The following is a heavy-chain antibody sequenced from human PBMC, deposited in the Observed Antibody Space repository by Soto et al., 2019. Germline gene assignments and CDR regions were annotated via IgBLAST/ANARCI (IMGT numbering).Heavy chain of an antibody. CDR1: GGSFSGYY. CDR2: INHSGST. V-gene: IGHV4-34*01. CDR3: ARVRRYYGSGSHFDAFDI. D-gene: IGHD3-10*01. J-gene: IGHJ3*02. Sequence: SETLSLTCAVYGGSFSGYYWSWIRQPPGKGLEWIGEINHSGSTNYNPSLKSRVTISVDTSKNQFSLKLSSVTAADTAVYYCARVRRYYGSGSHFDAFDIWGQGTMVTVS.